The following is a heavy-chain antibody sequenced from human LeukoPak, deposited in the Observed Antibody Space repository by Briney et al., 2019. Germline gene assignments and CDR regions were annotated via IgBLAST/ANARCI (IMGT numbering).Heavy chain of an antibody. CDR3: AREVMAKRRAFDI. Sequence: GGSLRLSCVASGFPFSSHAMCWVRQAPGKGLEWVSSIDISGGATWYADSVRGRFTISRDNSKKTLYLQMNSLRAEDTAVYYCAREVMAKRRAFDIWGQGTVVTVSS. CDR1: GFPFSSHA. CDR2: IDISGGAT. J-gene: IGHJ3*02. V-gene: IGHV3-23*01. D-gene: IGHD2-8*01.